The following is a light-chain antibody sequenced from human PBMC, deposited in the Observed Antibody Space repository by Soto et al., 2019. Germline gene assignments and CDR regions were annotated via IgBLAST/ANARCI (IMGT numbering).Light chain of an antibody. Sequence: EIVLTQSPGTLSLSPGERATLSCRASQSVSSSYLAWYQQKPGQAPRLLIYGASSRATGIPDRFSGSGSGTDLTLTISRLEPEDFAVYYCQQYDSSPYTFGQGTKLEFK. V-gene: IGKV3-20*01. CDR2: GAS. CDR3: QQYDSSPYT. CDR1: QSVSSSY. J-gene: IGKJ2*01.